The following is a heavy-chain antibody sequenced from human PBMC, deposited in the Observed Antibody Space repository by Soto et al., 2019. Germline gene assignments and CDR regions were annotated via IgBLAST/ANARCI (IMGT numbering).Heavy chain of an antibody. CDR1: GFTVSSNY. CDR3: AKGSDYYDSSGYYYPNWFDP. CDR2: IYSAGNT. Sequence: GDSLRLSCAASGFTVSSNYMSWPRQAPEKGLECISIIYSAGNTYYADSVKGRFTISRDNSKNTLYLQMNSLGAEDTAVYYCAKGSDYYDSSGYYYPNWFDPWGQGTLVTVSS. V-gene: IGHV3-66*01. D-gene: IGHD3-22*01. J-gene: IGHJ5*02.